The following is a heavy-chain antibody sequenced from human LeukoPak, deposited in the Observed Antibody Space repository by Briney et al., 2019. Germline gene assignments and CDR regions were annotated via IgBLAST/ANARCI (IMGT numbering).Heavy chain of an antibody. CDR2: IKSKTDGGTT. CDR3: RREPIGYCSGGSCYFYYMDV. J-gene: IGHJ6*03. Sequence: PGGSLRLSCAASGFTLSNAWMSWVRQAPGKGLEWVGRIKSKTDGGTTDYAAPVKGRFTISRDDSKNTLYLQMNSLKTEDTAVYYCRREPIGYCSGGSCYFYYMDVWGKGTTVTVSS. CDR1: GFTLSNAW. V-gene: IGHV3-15*01. D-gene: IGHD2-15*01.